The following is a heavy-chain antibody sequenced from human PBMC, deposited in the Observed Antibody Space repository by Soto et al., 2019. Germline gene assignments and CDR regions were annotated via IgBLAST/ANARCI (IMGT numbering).Heavy chain of an antibody. J-gene: IGHJ6*03. CDR2: IGGSTGYTYYT. CDR3: TRGRPYYYDSDV. CDR1: GFTFSTYG. Sequence: EVQLLESGGTLAQPGGSLRLSCAASGFTFSTYGMSWVRQAPGMGLEWVSGIGGSTGYTYYTYYADSVKGRFTISRDNSKNTLYLQMNSLRGEDTAVYYCTRGRPYYYDSDVWGRGTTVTVSS. V-gene: IGHV3-23*01.